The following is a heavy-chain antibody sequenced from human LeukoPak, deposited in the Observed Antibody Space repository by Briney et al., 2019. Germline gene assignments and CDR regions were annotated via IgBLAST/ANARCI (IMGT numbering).Heavy chain of an antibody. J-gene: IGHJ4*02. CDR1: GGSIGSNNW. CDR3: ARDVGARLPGY. Sequence: SETLSLTCAVSGGSIGSNNWWSWVRQPPGKGLEWIGEMYHSGNTNYNPSLKSRVIISVDKSKNQFSLKLNSVTAADTAVYYCARDVGARLPGYWGQGTLVTVSS. D-gene: IGHD6-6*01. V-gene: IGHV4-4*02. CDR2: MYHSGNT.